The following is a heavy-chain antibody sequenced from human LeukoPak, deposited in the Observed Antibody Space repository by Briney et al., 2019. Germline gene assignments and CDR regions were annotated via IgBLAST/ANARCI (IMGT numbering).Heavy chain of an antibody. CDR2: ISSNGGST. Sequence: QPGGSLRLSCAASGFTFSSYAMHWVRQAPGKGLEYVSAISSNGGSTYYANSVKGRFTISRDNSKNTLYLQMGSLRAEDMAVYYCARDSFSYSSGGLFSGDDAFDIWGQGTMVTVSS. J-gene: IGHJ3*02. CDR1: GFTFSSYA. V-gene: IGHV3-64*01. D-gene: IGHD6-19*01. CDR3: ARDSFSYSSGGLFSGDDAFDI.